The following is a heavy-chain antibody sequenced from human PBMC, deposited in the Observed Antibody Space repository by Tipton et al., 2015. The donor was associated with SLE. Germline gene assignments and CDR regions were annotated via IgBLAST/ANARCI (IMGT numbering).Heavy chain of an antibody. J-gene: IGHJ3*02. CDR3: ARRHGYGFWSGRTAFDI. V-gene: IGHV4-34*01. CDR1: GGSFSSNY. Sequence: TLSLTCAVYGGSFSSNYWSWIRQPPGKGLEWIGQINHGGNTNYNPSLRSRVTISVDTSKNQISLKLTSVTAADTAVYYCARRHGYGFWSGRTAFDIWSQGTMVTVSS. CDR2: INHGGNT. D-gene: IGHD3-3*01.